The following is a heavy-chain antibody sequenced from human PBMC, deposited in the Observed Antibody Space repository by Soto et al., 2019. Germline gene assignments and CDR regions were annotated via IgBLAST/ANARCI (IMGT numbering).Heavy chain of an antibody. V-gene: IGHV4-34*01. D-gene: IGHD6-19*01. CDR1: GGSFSGYY. CDR3: ARGRSGAVAGHSTYAFDI. Sequence: ETLSLTCAVYGGSFSGYYWSWIRQPPGKGLEWIGEINHSGSTNYNPSLKSRVTISVDTSKNQFSLKLSSVTAADTAVYYCARGRSGAVAGHSTYAFDIWGQGTMVAVS. CDR2: INHSGST. J-gene: IGHJ3*02.